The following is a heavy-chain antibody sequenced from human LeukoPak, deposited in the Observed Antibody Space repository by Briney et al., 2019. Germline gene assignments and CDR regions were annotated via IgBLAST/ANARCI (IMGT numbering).Heavy chain of an antibody. CDR2: IRYDGSNK. Sequence: PGGSLRLSCAASGFTFSSYGMHWVRQAPGKGLEWVAFIRYDGSNKYYADSVKGRFTISRDSSKNTLYLQMNSLRAEDTAVYYCARGVGYCSSTSCYGHYYMDVWGKGTTVTVSS. CDR1: GFTFSSYG. D-gene: IGHD2-2*01. J-gene: IGHJ6*03. V-gene: IGHV3-30*02. CDR3: ARGVGYCSSTSCYGHYYMDV.